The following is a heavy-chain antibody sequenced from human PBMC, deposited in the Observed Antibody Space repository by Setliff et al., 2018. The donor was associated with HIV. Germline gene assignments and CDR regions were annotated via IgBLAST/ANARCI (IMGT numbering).Heavy chain of an antibody. CDR1: GYSISSGYY. D-gene: IGHD3-3*01. CDR2: IYYSVTT. CDR3: ARGANFWSGYDS. Sequence: PSETLSLTCAVSGYSISSGYYWDWIRQPPGKGLEWIGSIYYSVTTYYNPSLKSRVTISVDKSKNQFSLKLTSVTAADTAVYYCARGANFWSGYDSWGQGTLVTVSS. V-gene: IGHV4-38-2*01. J-gene: IGHJ4*02.